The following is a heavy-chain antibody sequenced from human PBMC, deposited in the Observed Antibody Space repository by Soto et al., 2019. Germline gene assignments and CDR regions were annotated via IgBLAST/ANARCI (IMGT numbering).Heavy chain of an antibody. J-gene: IGHJ6*03. Sequence: QVQLQESGPGLVKPSQTLSLTCTVSGGSISSGGYYWSWIRQHPGKGLEWIGYIYYSGSTYYNPSLKSRVTISVDTSKNQFSLKLSSVTAADTAVYYCVREGYSGYDFRGSYYYYYMDVWGKGTTVTVSS. CDR3: VREGYSGYDFRGSYYYYYMDV. CDR1: GGSISSGGYY. D-gene: IGHD5-12*01. V-gene: IGHV4-31*03. CDR2: IYYSGST.